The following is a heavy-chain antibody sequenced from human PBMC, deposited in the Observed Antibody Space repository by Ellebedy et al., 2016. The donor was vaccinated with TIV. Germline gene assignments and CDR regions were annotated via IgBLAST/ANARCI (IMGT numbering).Heavy chain of an antibody. CDR1: GGTFSSYA. J-gene: IGHJ4*02. CDR3: ATDRPKSGYESFDY. V-gene: IGHV1-69*04. D-gene: IGHD5-12*01. CDR2: IIPILGIA. Sequence: AASVKVSCKASGGTFSSYAISWVRQAPGQGLEWMGRIIPILGIANYAQKFQGRVTMTEDTSTDTAYMELSSLRSEDTAVYYCATDRPKSGYESFDYWGQGTLVTVSS.